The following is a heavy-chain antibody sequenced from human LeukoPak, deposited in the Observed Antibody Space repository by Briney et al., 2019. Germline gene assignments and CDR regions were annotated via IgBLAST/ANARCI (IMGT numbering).Heavy chain of an antibody. CDR2: IRSKLNNYAT. V-gene: IGHV3-73*01. CDR1: GSTFSGSA. Sequence: PGGSLRLSCAASGSTFSGSAMHWVRQASGKGLEWVGRIRSKLNNYATVYAASVKGRFTISRDDSKNTAYLQMSSLKTEDTVVYYCTTYSNSSGGYWGQGTLVTVSS. D-gene: IGHD6-6*01. J-gene: IGHJ4*02. CDR3: TTYSNSSGGY.